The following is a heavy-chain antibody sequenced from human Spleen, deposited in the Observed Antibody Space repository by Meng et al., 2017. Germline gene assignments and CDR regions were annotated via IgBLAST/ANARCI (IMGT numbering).Heavy chain of an antibody. CDR1: GFTFSNAY. V-gene: IGHV3-15*01. J-gene: IGHJ4*02. CDR2: IKSKPDGETI. Sequence: EIQLVGAGGYWVEPGGSPRLSCAGSGFTFSNAYITWVRQVPGKRLEWVGRIKSKPDGETIDYGAPVNGRFTISRDDSKNTVYLQMNSLKTEDTAVYYCSGHIDYWGQGTLVTVSS. CDR3: SGHIDY. D-gene: IGHD5-12*01.